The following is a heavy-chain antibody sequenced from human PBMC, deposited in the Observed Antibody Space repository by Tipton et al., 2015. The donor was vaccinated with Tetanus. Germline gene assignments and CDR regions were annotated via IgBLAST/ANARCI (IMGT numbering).Heavy chain of an antibody. D-gene: IGHD3-10*01. CDR1: GFTFFDYS. CDR2: ISGSGNYI. Sequence: SLRLSCAASGFTFFDYSMNWVRQAPGKGLEWVSSISGSGNYIYYADSVKGRFTISRANAKNSLYLQMNSLRADDTAVYFCARASVTILRGVMIRGTGWFDPWGQGTLVTVSS. CDR3: ARASVTILRGVMIRGTGWFDP. V-gene: IGHV3-21*01. J-gene: IGHJ5*02.